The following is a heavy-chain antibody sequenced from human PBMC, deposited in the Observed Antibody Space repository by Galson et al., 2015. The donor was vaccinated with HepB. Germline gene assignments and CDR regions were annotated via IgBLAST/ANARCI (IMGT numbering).Heavy chain of an antibody. CDR1: GGTFSSYT. D-gene: IGHD3-10*01. CDR3: ARVGVLLWFGELLPISNGMDV. J-gene: IGHJ6*02. V-gene: IGHV1-69*02. CDR2: IIPILGIA. Sequence: SVKVSCKASGGTFSSYTISWVRQAPGQGLEWMGRIIPILGIANYAQKFQGRVTITADKSTSTAYMELSSLRSEDTAVYYCARVGVLLWFGELLPISNGMDVWGQGTTVTVSS.